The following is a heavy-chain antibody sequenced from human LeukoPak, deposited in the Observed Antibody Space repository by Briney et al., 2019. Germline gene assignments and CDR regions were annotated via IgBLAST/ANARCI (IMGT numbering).Heavy chain of an antibody. J-gene: IGHJ6*02. V-gene: IGHV4-31*03. D-gene: IGHD6-13*01. CDR1: GGSISSGGYY. CDR3: ARVLAAAGTAYYYYYYGVDV. CDR2: IYYSGST. Sequence: PSQTLSLTCTVSGGSISSGGYYWSWIRQHPGKGLEWIGYIYYSGSTYYNPSLKSRVTISVDTSKNQFSLKLSSVTAADTAVYYCARVLAAAGTAYYYYYYGVDVWGQGTTVTVSS.